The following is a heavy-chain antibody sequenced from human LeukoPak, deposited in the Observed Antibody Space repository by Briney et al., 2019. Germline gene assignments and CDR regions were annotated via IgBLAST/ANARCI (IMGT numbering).Heavy chain of an antibody. D-gene: IGHD3-22*01. J-gene: IGHJ1*01. V-gene: IGHV3-23*01. CDR3: AKLSGNSSYYEYFHH. CDR1: GFTFSNYA. Sequence: GGSLRLSCAASGFTFSNYAMSWVRPAPGKGLEWVSAISGDHYNVYYADPVKGRFTISRDNSKNTLYLQMNSLRAEDTAIYYCAKLSGNSSYYEYFHHWGQGTLVTVSS. CDR2: ISGDHYNV.